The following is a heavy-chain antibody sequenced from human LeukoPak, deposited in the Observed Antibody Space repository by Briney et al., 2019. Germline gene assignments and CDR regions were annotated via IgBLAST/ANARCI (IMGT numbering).Heavy chain of an antibody. V-gene: IGHV1-8*01. CDR1: GYTFTSYD. CDR3: ARGLSRVVVVVAATAYYYYGMDV. Sequence: ASVKVSCKASGYTFTSYDINWVRQATGQGLEWMGWMNPNSGNTGYAQKFQGRVTMTRNTSISTAYMELSSLRSEDTAVYYCARGLSRVVVVVAATAYYYYGMDVWGKGTTVTVSS. J-gene: IGHJ6*04. D-gene: IGHD2-15*01. CDR2: MNPNSGNT.